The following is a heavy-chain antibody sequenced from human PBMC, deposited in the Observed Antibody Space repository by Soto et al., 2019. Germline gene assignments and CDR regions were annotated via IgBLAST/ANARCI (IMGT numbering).Heavy chain of an antibody. CDR3: ARGGSGYTWFNEF. Sequence: SVKVSCKASGVLFSSYPISWVRQVPGQGLEWMGGIIPVFQTAYYTQRFQGRVTITADESTNTAYMELSSLRSEDTAIYYCARGGSGYTWFNEFWGQGTLVTVSS. D-gene: IGHD3-22*01. CDR2: IIPVFQTA. J-gene: IGHJ4*02. V-gene: IGHV1-69*13. CDR1: GVLFSSYP.